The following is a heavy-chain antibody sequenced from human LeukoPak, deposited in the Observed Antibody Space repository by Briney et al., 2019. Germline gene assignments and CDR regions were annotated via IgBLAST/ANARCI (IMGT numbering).Heavy chain of an antibody. J-gene: IGHJ4*02. D-gene: IGHD6-13*01. Sequence: PSETLSLTCTVSGGSISSGGYYWSWIRQPPGKGLEWIGYIYHSGSTYYNPSLKSRVTISVDRSKNQFSLKLSSVTAADTAVYYCARDVAAAHFDYWGQGTLVTVSS. CDR2: IYHSGST. V-gene: IGHV4-30-2*01. CDR1: GGSISSGGYY. CDR3: ARDVAAAHFDY.